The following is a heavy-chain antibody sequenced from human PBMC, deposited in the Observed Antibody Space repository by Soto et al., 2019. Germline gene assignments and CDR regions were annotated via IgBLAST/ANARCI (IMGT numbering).Heavy chain of an antibody. Sequence: SETLSLTCTVSGGSISNFYWSWIRQPPGKGLEWIGYVYYTGSTSYNPSLKRRVTFSADSSRGQFSLRLNSVTAADTAVYYCERPFLGLVFLADFFGDYYYYRGVGGKGTTVTVSS. CDR3: ERPFLGLVFLADFFGDYYYYRGV. CDR1: GGSISNFY. CDR2: VYYTGST. V-gene: IGHV4-59*08. D-gene: IGHD3-16*01. J-gene: IGHJ6*03.